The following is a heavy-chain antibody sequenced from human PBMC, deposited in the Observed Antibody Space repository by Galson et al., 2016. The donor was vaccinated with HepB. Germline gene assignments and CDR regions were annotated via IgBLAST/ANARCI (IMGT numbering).Heavy chain of an antibody. J-gene: IGHJ4*02. CDR3: VRDLGD. V-gene: IGHV3-53*01. CDR1: GFTVRTNY. Sequence: SLRLSCAVSGFTVRTNYMNWVRQAPGKGLEWVSVIYGGGTTYYADSVEGRFTISRDNSTNTVHLQMNSLRVDDTAVYYCVRDLGDWGQGTLVTVSA. CDR2: IYGGGTT.